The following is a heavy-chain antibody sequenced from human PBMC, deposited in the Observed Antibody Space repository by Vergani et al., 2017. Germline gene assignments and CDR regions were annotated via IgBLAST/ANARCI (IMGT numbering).Heavy chain of an antibody. CDR1: GYTFTSYG. Sequence: QVQLVQSGAEVKKPGASVKVSCKASGYTFTSYGISWVRQAPGQGLEWMGWISAYNGNTNYAQKLQGRVTMTTDTSTSTAYMELRSLRSDDTAVYYCARVAKYYVSSGYYYRTCYFDDWGQGTLVTVSS. CDR2: ISAYNGNT. D-gene: IGHD3-22*01. V-gene: IGHV1-18*01. CDR3: ARVAKYYVSSGYYYRTCYFDD. J-gene: IGHJ4*02.